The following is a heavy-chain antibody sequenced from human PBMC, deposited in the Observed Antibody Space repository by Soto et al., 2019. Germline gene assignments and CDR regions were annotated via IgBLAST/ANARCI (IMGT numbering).Heavy chain of an antibody. CDR1: GFTFSNGW. V-gene: IGHV3-15*07. J-gene: IGHJ4*01. D-gene: IGHD2-2*01. Sequence: GGSLSHSGAASGFTFSNGWLNWVRQASGKGLEWVGRIKSKNDGGTTDYAAPVKGRFAISRDDSRNVVYMQMNSLKTEDTAVYYCTSDSYFNVKVVRLDYWGHGSLVTVSS. CDR3: TSDSYFNVKVVRLDY. CDR2: IKSKNDGGTT.